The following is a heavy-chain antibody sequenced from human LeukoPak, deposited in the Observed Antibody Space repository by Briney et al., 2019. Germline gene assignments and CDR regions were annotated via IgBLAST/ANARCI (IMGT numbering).Heavy chain of an antibody. J-gene: IGHJ4*02. D-gene: IGHD2-21*02. CDR3: ARGKTMVYCGGDCYRFDN. Sequence: ASVKVSCKASGDTFIRYGISWVRQAPGQGLEWVGWINPNSGGTNYAQKFQGRVTMTRDTSISTAYMELSRLLSGDTAVYYCARGKTMVYCGGDCYRFDNWGQGTLVAVSS. V-gene: IGHV1-2*02. CDR1: GDTFIRYG. CDR2: INPNSGGT.